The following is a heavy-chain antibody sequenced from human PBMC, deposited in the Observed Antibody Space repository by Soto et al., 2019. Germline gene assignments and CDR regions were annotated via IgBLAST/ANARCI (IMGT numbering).Heavy chain of an antibody. D-gene: IGHD2-2*02. J-gene: IGHJ6*02. V-gene: IGHV5-51*01. CDR3: ASRMDCSSASFYTRRHANYYYYGMDV. Sequence: GESLKISCNGSGYSFTSYWIGWVRQMPGKGLEWMGIIYPGDSDTRYSPSFQGQVTISADKSISTAYLQWSSLKASDTAMYYWASRMDCSSASFYTRRHANYYYYGMDVWGQGTTVTVSS. CDR2: IYPGDSDT. CDR1: GYSFTSYW.